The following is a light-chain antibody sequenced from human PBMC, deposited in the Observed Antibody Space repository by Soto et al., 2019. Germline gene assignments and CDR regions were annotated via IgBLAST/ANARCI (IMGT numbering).Light chain of an antibody. J-gene: IGLJ1*01. CDR3: GTWDGSLSVYV. CDR2: DNN. V-gene: IGLV1-51*01. CDR1: SSNIGINY. Sequence: QSVLTQPPSVSAAPGQTITISCSGSSSNIGINYVSWFQHLPGTAPKLLMYDNNKRPSGIPDRFSGSKSGTSATLGITGLQTGDEADYYCGTWDGSLSVYVFGTGTKVTVL.